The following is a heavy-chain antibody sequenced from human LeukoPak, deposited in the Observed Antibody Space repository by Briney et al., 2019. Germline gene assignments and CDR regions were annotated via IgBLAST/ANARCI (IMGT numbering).Heavy chain of an antibody. CDR3: APDRNFYGGFDP. V-gene: IGHV1-69*13. CDR2: IIPIFGTA. CDR1: GGTFSSYA. J-gene: IGHJ5*02. D-gene: IGHD4-17*01. Sequence: GASVKVSCKASGGTFSSYAISWVRQAPGQGLEWMGGIIPIFGTANYAQKFQGRVMITADESTSTAYMELSSLRSEDTAVYYCAPDRNFYGGFDPWGQGTLVTVSS.